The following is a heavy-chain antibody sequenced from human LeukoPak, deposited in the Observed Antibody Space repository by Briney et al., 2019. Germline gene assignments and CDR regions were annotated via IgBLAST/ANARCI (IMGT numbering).Heavy chain of an antibody. D-gene: IGHD6-19*01. V-gene: IGHV3-21*04. CDR2: ISSSSSYI. CDR1: GFTFSSYS. J-gene: IGHJ5*02. Sequence: GGSLRPSCAASGFTFSSYSMNWVRQAPGKGLEWVSSISSSSSYIYYADSVKGRFTISRDNSKNTLYLQMNSLRAEDTAVYYCAREGKYSSGWHRWFDPWGQGTLVTVSS. CDR3: AREGKYSSGWHRWFDP.